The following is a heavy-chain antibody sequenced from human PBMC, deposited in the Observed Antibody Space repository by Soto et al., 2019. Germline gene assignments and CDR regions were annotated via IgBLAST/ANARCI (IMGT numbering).Heavy chain of an antibody. Sequence: GGSLRLSCAASGFTFSSYGMHWVRQAPGKGLEWVAVIWYDGTNKYYADSVKGRFTISRDNSKNTLYLRMNSLRAEDTALYYCARDGDYCSGGSCFSWAFDIWGQGTMVTVSS. CDR2: IWYDGTNK. CDR1: GFTFSSYG. CDR3: ARDGDYCSGGSCFSWAFDI. V-gene: IGHV3-33*01. D-gene: IGHD2-15*01. J-gene: IGHJ3*02.